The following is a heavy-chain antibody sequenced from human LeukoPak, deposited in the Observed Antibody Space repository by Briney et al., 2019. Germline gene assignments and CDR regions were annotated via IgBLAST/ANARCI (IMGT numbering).Heavy chain of an antibody. CDR2: IYYSGST. CDR3: ARSGRYYGSGRQKNWFDP. CDR1: GGSISSYY. V-gene: IGHV4-59*01. Sequence: SETLSLTCTVSGGSISSYYWSWIRQPPGKGLEWIGYIYYSGSTNYNPSLKSRVTISVDTSKNQFSLKLSSVTAADTAVYDCARSGRYYGSGRQKNWFDPWGQGTLVTVSS. D-gene: IGHD3-10*01. J-gene: IGHJ5*02.